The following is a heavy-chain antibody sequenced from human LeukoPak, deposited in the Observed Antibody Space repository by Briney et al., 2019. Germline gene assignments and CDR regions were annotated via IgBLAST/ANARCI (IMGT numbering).Heavy chain of an antibody. V-gene: IGHV3-23*01. CDR3: AKPKTLDGYNSFDY. Sequence: GGSLRLSCAASGSTFSSYAMSWVRQAPGKGLEWVSAISGSGGSTYYADSVKGRFTISRDNSKNTLYLQMNSLRAEDTAVYYCAKPKTLDGYNSFDYWGQGTLVTVSS. D-gene: IGHD5-24*01. J-gene: IGHJ4*02. CDR2: ISGSGGST. CDR1: GSTFSSYA.